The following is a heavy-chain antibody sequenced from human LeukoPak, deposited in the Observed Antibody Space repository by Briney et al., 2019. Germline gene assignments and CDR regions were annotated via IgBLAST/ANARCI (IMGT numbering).Heavy chain of an antibody. CDR2: IKGDGSEK. V-gene: IGHV3-7*01. D-gene: IGHD6-13*01. CDR1: GFTFSDYW. J-gene: IGHJ4*02. Sequence: PGGSLRLSCAASGFTFSDYWMSWVRQAPGKGLEWVGNIKGDGSEKYYVDSVKGRFTISRDNAKNPLYLQMNSLRAEDTAVYYCARFIAAPYYFDYWGRGTLVTVSS. CDR3: ARFIAAPYYFDY.